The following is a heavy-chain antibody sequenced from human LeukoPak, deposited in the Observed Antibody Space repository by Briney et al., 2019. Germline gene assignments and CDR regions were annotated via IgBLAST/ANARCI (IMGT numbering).Heavy chain of an antibody. V-gene: IGHV3-23*01. Sequence: GRSLRLSCAASGFTFSSYGMHWVRQAPGKGLDWVSAISGDGDTKYADSVKGRFTISRDNSRNRLYLQMDSLRVEDTAIYYCGRDWKLDYWGQGILVTVSS. CDR1: GFTFSSYG. D-gene: IGHD1-1*01. J-gene: IGHJ4*02. CDR3: GRDWKLDY. CDR2: ISGDGDT.